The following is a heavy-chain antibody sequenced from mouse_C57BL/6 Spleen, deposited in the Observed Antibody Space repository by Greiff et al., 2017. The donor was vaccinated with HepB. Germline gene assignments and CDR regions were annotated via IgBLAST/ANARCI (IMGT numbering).Heavy chain of an antibody. J-gene: IGHJ2*01. CDR1: GFTFSDYY. Sequence: EVQRVESEGGLVQPGSSMKLSCTASGFTFSDYYMAWVRQVPEKGLEWVANINYDGSSTYYLDSLKSRFIISRDNAKNILYLQMSSLKSEDTATYYCARDHGGTLDYWGQGTTLTVSS. V-gene: IGHV5-16*01. D-gene: IGHD4-1*01. CDR3: ARDHGGTLDY. CDR2: INYDGSST.